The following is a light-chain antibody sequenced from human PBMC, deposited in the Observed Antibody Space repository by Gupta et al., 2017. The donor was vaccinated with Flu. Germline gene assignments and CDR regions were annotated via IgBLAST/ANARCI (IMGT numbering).Light chain of an antibody. V-gene: IGLV1-51*02. J-gene: IGLJ2*01. Sequence: VTISCSGSDSNIGSNFVSWHQQLPGTAPKVLIYENNQRPSGVPARFSGSRSGTSATLGITGLQTGDEAVYYCVAWDTSLSAGVFGGGTKVTVL. CDR3: VAWDTSLSAGV. CDR2: ENN. CDR1: DSNIGSNF.